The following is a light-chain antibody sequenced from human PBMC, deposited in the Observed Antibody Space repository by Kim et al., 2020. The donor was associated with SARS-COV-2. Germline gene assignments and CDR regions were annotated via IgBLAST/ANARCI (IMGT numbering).Light chain of an antibody. CDR2: GAS. CDR1: QSVSSN. CDR3: QKYKNWPRT. J-gene: IGKJ1*01. V-gene: IGKV3-15*01. Sequence: EVLMTQSPATLSVSPGERATLSCRASQSVSSNLAWYQQKPGQAPRLLIYGASTRATGIPARFSGSGSGTEFTLTISSLQSEDFALYFCQKYKNWPRTFGEGTKVDIK.